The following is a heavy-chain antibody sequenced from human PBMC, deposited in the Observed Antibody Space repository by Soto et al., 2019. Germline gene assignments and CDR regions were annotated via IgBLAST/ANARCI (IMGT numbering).Heavy chain of an antibody. Sequence: QVHLQQWGAGLLKPSETLSLTCAVNGRAFNGYYWTWIRQSPGKGLQWIGEINHSGTVDYNPSLKSRVAFSIVSSKNQFSLTLTSVTAADPAVYYCARAGAALVRGSIGGFDYWGQGTLVTVYS. CDR1: GRAFNGYY. CDR2: INHSGTV. D-gene: IGHD3-10*01. J-gene: IGHJ4*02. V-gene: IGHV4-34*01. CDR3: ARAGAALVRGSIGGFDY.